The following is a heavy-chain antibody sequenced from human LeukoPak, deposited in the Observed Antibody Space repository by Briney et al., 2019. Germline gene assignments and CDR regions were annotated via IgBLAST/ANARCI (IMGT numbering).Heavy chain of an antibody. CDR3: ARAIVGFDAFVI. Sequence: GGSLRLSCAASGFTFSSYSMNWVRQAPGKGLEWVSSISSSSSYIYYADSVKGRFTISRDNAKNSLYLQMNSLRAEDTAVYYCARAIVGFDAFVIWGQGTMVTVSS. V-gene: IGHV3-21*01. CDR2: ISSSSSYI. D-gene: IGHD2-21*01. J-gene: IGHJ3*02. CDR1: GFTFSSYS.